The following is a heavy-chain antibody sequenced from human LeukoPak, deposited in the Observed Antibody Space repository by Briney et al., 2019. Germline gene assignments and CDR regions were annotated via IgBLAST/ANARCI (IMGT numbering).Heavy chain of an antibody. CDR2: IWNSGETK. CDR3: AKGSVVYYDFWSGSYSDY. V-gene: IGHV3-23*01. D-gene: IGHD3-3*01. CDR1: GFNFVTYT. J-gene: IGHJ4*02. Sequence: GGSLRLSCAASGFNFVTYTMNWVRQAPGKGREGFSVIWNSGETKYYADSVRGRFTISRDNSKNTLYLQMDSLRAEDTAIYYCAKGSVVYYDFWSGSYSDYWGQGTLVTVSS.